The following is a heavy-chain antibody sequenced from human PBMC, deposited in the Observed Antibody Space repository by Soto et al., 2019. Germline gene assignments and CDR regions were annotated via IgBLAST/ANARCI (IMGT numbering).Heavy chain of an antibody. D-gene: IGHD6-19*01. V-gene: IGHV4-59*12. J-gene: IGHJ4*02. Sequence: QVQLQESGPGLVKPSEPLSLTCTVSGGSISSYYWTWIRQPPGTGLEWVGYVYYSGTTYYNPSLQSRVTTSVKTSKNQFALKVKSVTAASTAIYYCERAGCTGRYYLDYWGQGSLVTFSS. CDR1: GGSISSYY. CDR3: ERAGCTGRYYLDY. CDR2: VYYSGTT.